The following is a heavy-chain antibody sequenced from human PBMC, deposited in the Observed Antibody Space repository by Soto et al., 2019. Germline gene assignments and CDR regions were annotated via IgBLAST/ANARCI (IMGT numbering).Heavy chain of an antibody. V-gene: IGHV3-30*18. CDR3: AKDLFYYGSGLGY. D-gene: IGHD3-10*01. Sequence: PGGSLRLSCAASGFTFSSYGMHWVRQAPGKGLEWVAVISYDGSNKYYADSVKGRFTISRDNSKNTLYLQMNSLRAEDTAVYYCAKDLFYYGSGLGYWGQGTLVTVSS. CDR1: GFTFSSYG. CDR2: ISYDGSNK. J-gene: IGHJ4*02.